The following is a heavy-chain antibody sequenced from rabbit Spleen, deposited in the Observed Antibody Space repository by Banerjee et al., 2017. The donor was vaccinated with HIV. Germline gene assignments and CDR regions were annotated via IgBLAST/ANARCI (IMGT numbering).Heavy chain of an antibody. Sequence: QSLEESGGDLVQPEGSLTLTCKASGFDFTSYYMSWVRQAPGKGLEWIGYIDPVFGSAYYASWVNGRFSISRENTQNTVSLQLNSLTAADTATYFCARGGGLWGPGTLVTVS. CDR1: GFDFTSYY. J-gene: IGHJ4*01. CDR3: ARGGGL. CDR2: IDPVFGSA. V-gene: IGHV1S7*01.